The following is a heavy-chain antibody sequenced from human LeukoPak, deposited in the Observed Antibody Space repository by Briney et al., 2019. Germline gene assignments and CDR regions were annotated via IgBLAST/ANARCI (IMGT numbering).Heavy chain of an antibody. V-gene: IGHV1-18*01. J-gene: IGHJ4*02. Sequence: GASVKVSCKASGYTFTSYGISWVRRAPGQGLEWMGWISAYNGNTNYAQKLQGRVTMTTDTSTSTAYMELRSLRSDDTAVYYCARFGPGDSSGYYYSGYWGQGTLVTVSS. CDR1: GYTFTSYG. D-gene: IGHD3-22*01. CDR3: ARFGPGDSSGYYYSGY. CDR2: ISAYNGNT.